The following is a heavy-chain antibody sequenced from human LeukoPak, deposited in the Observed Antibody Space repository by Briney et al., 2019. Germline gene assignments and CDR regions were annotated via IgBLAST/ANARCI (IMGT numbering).Heavy chain of an antibody. CDR3: AKWGGVQFDP. V-gene: IGHV1-2*02. CDR2: INPNSGGT. CDR1: GYTFTSYA. J-gene: IGHJ5*02. Sequence: ASVKVSCKASGYTFTSYAMNWVRQAPGQGLEWMGWINPNSGGTNYAQKFQGRVTMTRDTSISTVYMELTSLTSDDTAVYYCAKWGGVQFDPWGQGTLVTVSS. D-gene: IGHD2-8*01.